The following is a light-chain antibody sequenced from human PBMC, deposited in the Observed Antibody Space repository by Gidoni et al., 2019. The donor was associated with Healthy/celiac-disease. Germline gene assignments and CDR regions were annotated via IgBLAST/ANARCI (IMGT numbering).Light chain of an antibody. V-gene: IGKV3-11*01. CDR2: DAS. Sequence: EIVLTQSPATLSLSPGERATLSCRASQSVSSYLAWYHQKPGQAPRLLIYDASTRATGIPARFSGSGSGTDFTLTISSLHPEDFAVYYCQQHSNWPPLTFGRGTKVEIK. CDR1: QSVSSY. J-gene: IGKJ4*01. CDR3: QQHSNWPPLT.